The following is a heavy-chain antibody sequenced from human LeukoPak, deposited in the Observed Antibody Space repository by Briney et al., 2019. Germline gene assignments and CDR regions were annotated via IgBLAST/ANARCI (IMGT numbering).Heavy chain of an antibody. Sequence: PGGSLRLSCAASGFTFRNYGMHWVRLAPGKGLEWVAFIRYDGSIKYYVDSVKGRFTVSRDNSKNTLYLQMNSLRSEDTAVYYCARRCSGGSCYGYDAFDIWGQGTMVTVSS. CDR1: GFTFRNYG. J-gene: IGHJ3*02. CDR3: ARRCSGGSCYGYDAFDI. V-gene: IGHV3-30*02. CDR2: IRYDGSIK. D-gene: IGHD2-15*01.